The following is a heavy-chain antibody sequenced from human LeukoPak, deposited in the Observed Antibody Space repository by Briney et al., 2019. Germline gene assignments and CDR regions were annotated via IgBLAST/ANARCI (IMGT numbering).Heavy chain of an antibody. D-gene: IGHD4-17*01. Sequence: GGSLRLSCAASGFSFSSYTMNWVRQAPGKGLECVSSISGSGSYIFYADSLKSRFTISRDNAKNSLYLQMNSLRAEDTAVYYCARDGPNHYGDSPWDWGQGTLVTVSS. V-gene: IGHV3-21*04. CDR1: GFSFSSYT. CDR3: ARDGPNHYGDSPWD. CDR2: ISGSGSYI. J-gene: IGHJ4*02.